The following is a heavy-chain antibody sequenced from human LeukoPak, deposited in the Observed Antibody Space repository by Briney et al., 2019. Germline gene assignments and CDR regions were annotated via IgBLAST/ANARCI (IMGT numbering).Heavy chain of an antibody. CDR3: ARSTGPGGYFDF. CDR1: GYTFISKG. D-gene: IGHD3-16*01. J-gene: IGHJ4*02. V-gene: IGHV1-3*04. Sequence: ASVKVPCKASGYTFISKGIHWVRQAPGQRLEWMAWINTDNSNTKRSQTLLGRVTITRDTSATTAYTELSSLRFEDTAVYYCARSTGPGGYFDFWGQGTLVTVSS. CDR2: INTDNSNT.